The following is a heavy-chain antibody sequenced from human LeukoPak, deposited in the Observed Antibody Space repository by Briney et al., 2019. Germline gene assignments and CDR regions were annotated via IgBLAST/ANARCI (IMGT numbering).Heavy chain of an antibody. CDR1: GDSISSSGSY. V-gene: IGHV4-30-2*01. D-gene: IGHD6-19*01. Sequence: PSETLSLTCTVSGDSISSSGSYWTWIRQPPGKGLEWIGYIYYSGSTYYTPSLKSRVTISVDRSKNQFSLELGSLTAADTAVYYCARRGSGWYFGYWGQGTLVTVSS. CDR2: IYYSGST. CDR3: ARRGSGWYFGY. J-gene: IGHJ4*02.